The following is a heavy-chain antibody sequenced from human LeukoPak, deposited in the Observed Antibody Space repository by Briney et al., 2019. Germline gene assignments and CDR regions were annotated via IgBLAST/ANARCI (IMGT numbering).Heavy chain of an antibody. Sequence: GRSLRLSCAASGFTFSGYTLHWVRQAPGKGLEWVAGISFDGSNKYHADSVKGRFTISRDNFKNTVSLQMSSLRAEDTAVYYCAREWDMGSYSDTNPLGYWGQGTLVSVSS. V-gene: IGHV3-30-3*01. J-gene: IGHJ4*02. CDR1: GFTFSGYT. D-gene: IGHD1-26*01. CDR3: AREWDMGSYSDTNPLGY. CDR2: ISFDGSNK.